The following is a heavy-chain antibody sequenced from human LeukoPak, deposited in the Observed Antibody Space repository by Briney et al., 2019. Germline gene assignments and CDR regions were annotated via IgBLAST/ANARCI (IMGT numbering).Heavy chain of an antibody. CDR1: GYTFTNYY. Sequence: GASVKVSCKASGYTFTNYYIHWVRQAPGQGLEWMGWISAYNGNTNYAQKLQGRVTMTTDTSTSTAYMELSSLRSEDTAVYYCAREAFTIFGLVRTQATKGPHRFDPWGQGTLVTVSS. D-gene: IGHD3-3*01. V-gene: IGHV1-18*04. CDR2: ISAYNGNT. CDR3: AREAFTIFGLVRTQATKGPHRFDP. J-gene: IGHJ5*02.